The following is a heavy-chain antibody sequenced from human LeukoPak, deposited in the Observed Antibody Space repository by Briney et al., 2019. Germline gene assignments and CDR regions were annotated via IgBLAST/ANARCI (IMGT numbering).Heavy chain of an antibody. V-gene: IGHV3-66*01. Sequence: GGSLRLSCAVSGFSVRGNYLSWVRQAPGKGLVWVSVLYRGGSADYADSVKGRFTISRDNSKNTTYLQMNSLRAEDTAVYFCARVFGERDCTNGVCYHFDYWGQGTLVTVCS. CDR1: GFSVRGNY. CDR3: ARVFGERDCTNGVCYHFDY. D-gene: IGHD2-8*01. J-gene: IGHJ4*02. CDR2: LYRGGSA.